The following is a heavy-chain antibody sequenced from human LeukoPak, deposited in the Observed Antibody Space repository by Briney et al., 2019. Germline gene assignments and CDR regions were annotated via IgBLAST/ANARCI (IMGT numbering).Heavy chain of an antibody. CDR1: GGSISSGGYA. J-gene: IGHJ2*01. D-gene: IGHD2-15*01. CDR3: ASGVGYCSGGSCNNWYFDL. Sequence: SQTLSLTCAGPGGSISSGGYAWSWIRQPPGKGLEWIGYIYHSESTYYNSSLKRRVTISVDRSKNRFSLKQSSVTAADTAVYYCASGVGYCSGGSCNNWYFDLWGRGTLVTVSS. V-gene: IGHV4-30-2*01. CDR2: IYHSEST.